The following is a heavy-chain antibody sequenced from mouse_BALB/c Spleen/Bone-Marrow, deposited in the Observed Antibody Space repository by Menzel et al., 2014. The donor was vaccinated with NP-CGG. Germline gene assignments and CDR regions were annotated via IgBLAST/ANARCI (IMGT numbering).Heavy chain of an antibody. CDR1: GYTFTSYD. CDR3: ARSGDSSGYGFAY. CDR2: IYPGDGST. D-gene: IGHD3-2*01. Sequence: ESGPELVKPGALVKISCKASGYTFTSYDINWVKQRPGQGLEWIGWIYPGDGSTKYNEKFKGKATLTADKSSSTAYMQLSSPTSENSAVYFCARSGDSSGYGFAYWGQGTLVTASA. V-gene: IGHV1S33*01. J-gene: IGHJ3*01.